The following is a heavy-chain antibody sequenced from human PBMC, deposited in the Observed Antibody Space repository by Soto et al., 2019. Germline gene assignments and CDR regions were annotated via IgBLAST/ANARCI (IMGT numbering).Heavy chain of an antibody. CDR3: AREGLSGNDPYYSYPGKDV. D-gene: IGHD1-20*01. Sequence: PGGSLRLSCAASGFTFSSYAMHWARQAPGKGLEWVAVISYDGSNKYYADSVKGRFTISRDNSKNTLYLQMNSLRAEDTAVYYWAREGLSGNDPYYSYPGKDVWGKGPRVPFP. J-gene: IGHJ6*04. CDR2: ISYDGSNK. CDR1: GFTFSSYA. V-gene: IGHV3-30-3*01.